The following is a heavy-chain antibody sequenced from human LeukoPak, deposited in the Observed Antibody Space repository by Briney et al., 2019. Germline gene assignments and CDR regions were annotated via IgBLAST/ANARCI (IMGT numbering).Heavy chain of an antibody. D-gene: IGHD5-18*01. J-gene: IGHJ4*02. CDR3: AGVDTAMVDKYYFDY. V-gene: IGHV4-39*07. CDR1: GGSISTSNYY. Sequence: PSETLSLTCTVSGGSISTSNYYWGWIRQPPGKGLEWIGNIFYSGSTYYSPSLRSRVTISLDTSRNQFSLKLNSVTAADTAVYYCAGVDTAMVDKYYFDYWGQGTLVTVSS. CDR2: IFYSGST.